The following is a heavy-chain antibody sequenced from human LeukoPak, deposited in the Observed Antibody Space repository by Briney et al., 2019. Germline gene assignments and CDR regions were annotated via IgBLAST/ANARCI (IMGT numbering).Heavy chain of an antibody. CDR3: ARDLVPAAISRLGNYYFDY. D-gene: IGHD2-2*02. CDR1: GYTFTGYY. CDR2: INPNSGGT. J-gene: IGHJ4*02. Sequence: EASVKVSCKASGYTFTGYYMHWVRQAPGQGLEWMGWINPNSGGTNYAQKFQGRVTMTRDTSISTAYMELSRLRSDDTAVYYCARDLVPAAISRLGNYYFDYWGQGTLVTVSS. V-gene: IGHV1-2*02.